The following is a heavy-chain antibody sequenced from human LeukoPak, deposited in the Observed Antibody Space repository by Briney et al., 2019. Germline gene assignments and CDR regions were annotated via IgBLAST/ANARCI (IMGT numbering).Heavy chain of an antibody. D-gene: IGHD2-21*02. Sequence: SETLSLTCTVSGGSINYYYWNWIRQPPGKGLEWIGYMHCSGSTNYNPSLKSRVTISRDTSKNQFSLKLSSVTAADTAVYYCARLNGDFGVRWFGPWGQGTLVTVSS. V-gene: IGHV4-59*08. CDR3: ARLNGDFGVRWFGP. CDR2: MHCSGST. CDR1: GGSINYYY. J-gene: IGHJ5*02.